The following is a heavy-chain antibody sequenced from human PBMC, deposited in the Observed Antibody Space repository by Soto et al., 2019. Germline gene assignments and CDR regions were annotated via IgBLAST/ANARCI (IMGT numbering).Heavy chain of an antibody. V-gene: IGHV4-59*11. CDR2: IYYSGST. Sequence: ASETLSLTFTVSGGSISSQGWGWIRQPPGKGLEWIGHIYYSGSTNYNPSLKSRVTISVDTSKNQFSLKLSSVTAADTAVYYCARVFLLGPEYGMDVWGQGTTVTVS. CDR3: ARVFLLGPEYGMDV. J-gene: IGHJ6*02. CDR1: GGSISSQG. D-gene: IGHD2-21*01.